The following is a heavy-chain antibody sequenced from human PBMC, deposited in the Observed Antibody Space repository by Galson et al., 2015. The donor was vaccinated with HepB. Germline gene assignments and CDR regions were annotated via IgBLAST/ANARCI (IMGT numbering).Heavy chain of an antibody. CDR2: INPNSGGT. J-gene: IGHJ4*02. D-gene: IGHD1-26*01. V-gene: IGHV1-2*06. CDR3: ARGRIVGNTVLWFGY. CDR1: GYTFTGYY. Sequence: SVKVSCKASGYTFTGYYMHWVRQAPGQGLEWMGRINPNSGGTNYAQKFQGRVTMTRDTSISTAYMELSRLRSEDTAVYYCARGRIVGNTVLWFGYWGQGTLVTVSS.